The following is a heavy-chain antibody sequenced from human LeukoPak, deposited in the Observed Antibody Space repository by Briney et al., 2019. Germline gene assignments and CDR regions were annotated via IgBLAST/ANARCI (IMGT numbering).Heavy chain of an antibody. Sequence: SETLSLTCTVSGYSISSGYYWGWIRQPPGRGLEWIGSIYHSGSTYYNPSLKSRVTISVDTSKNQFSLKLSSVTAADTAVYYCASLAAGTFYYWGQGTLVTVSS. D-gene: IGHD6-13*01. CDR2: IYHSGST. J-gene: IGHJ4*02. CDR1: GYSISSGYY. CDR3: ASLAAGTFYY. V-gene: IGHV4-38-2*02.